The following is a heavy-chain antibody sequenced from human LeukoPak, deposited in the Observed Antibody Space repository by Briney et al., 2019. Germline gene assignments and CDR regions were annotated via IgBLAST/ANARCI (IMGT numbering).Heavy chain of an antibody. D-gene: IGHD3-16*01. Sequence: GRSLRLSCAASGFTFGSYAMHWVRQAPGKGLEWVAVIWYDGSSEYYADSVKGRFTISRDHSKNTLYLQMNSLRAEDTAVYYCARDFGTPETYFDYWGQGTLVTVSS. CDR1: GFTFGSYA. V-gene: IGHV3-33*01. CDR2: IWYDGSSE. J-gene: IGHJ4*02. CDR3: ARDFGTPETYFDY.